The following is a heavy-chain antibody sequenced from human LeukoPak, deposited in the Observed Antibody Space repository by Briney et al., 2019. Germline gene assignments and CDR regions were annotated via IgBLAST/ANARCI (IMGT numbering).Heavy chain of an antibody. V-gene: IGHV4-59*01. D-gene: IGHD3-10*01. J-gene: IGHJ6*02. CDR1: GGSFSGYY. CDR2: IYYSGTT. Sequence: SETLSLTCAVYGGSFSGYYWTWIRQPPGKELEWIGYIYYSGTTTYNPSFQSRVTISIDTSKNQFSLKLGSVTAADTAVYYCVGGGSGIYYNMDVWGQGTMVTVSS. CDR3: VGGGSGIYYNMDV.